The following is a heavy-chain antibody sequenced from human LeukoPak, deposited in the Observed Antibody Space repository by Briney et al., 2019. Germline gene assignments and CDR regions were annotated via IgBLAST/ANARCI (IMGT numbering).Heavy chain of an antibody. Sequence: SVKVSCKASGGTFISYAISWVRQAPGQGLEWMGRIIPIFGTANYAQKFQGRVTITTDESTSTAYMELSSLRSEDTAVYYCARGPRSHYYYYYMDVWGKGTTVTVSS. CDR3: ARGPRSHYYYYYMDV. J-gene: IGHJ6*03. V-gene: IGHV1-69*05. CDR1: GGTFISYA. CDR2: IIPIFGTA.